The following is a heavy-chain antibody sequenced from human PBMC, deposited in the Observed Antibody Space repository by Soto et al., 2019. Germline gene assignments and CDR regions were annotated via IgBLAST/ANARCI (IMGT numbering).Heavy chain of an antibody. D-gene: IGHD3-22*01. Sequence: PGWSLRLSCAASGFTFSNYNMNWVRQAPGKGLEWVSSISSTSNYIYYADSVKGRFTISRDNAQNSLFLQMNSLRVEDTAVYYCARVVYYDSSGYQYWGQGTLVTVPQ. CDR2: ISSTSNYI. CDR1: GFTFSNYN. J-gene: IGHJ4*02. CDR3: ARVVYYDSSGYQY. V-gene: IGHV3-21*06.